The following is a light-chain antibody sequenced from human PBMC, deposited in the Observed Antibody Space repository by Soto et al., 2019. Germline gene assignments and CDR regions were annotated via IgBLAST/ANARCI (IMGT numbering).Light chain of an antibody. CDR1: QSISSW. CDR2: DAS. J-gene: IGKJ1*01. Sequence: GDRVTITCRASQSISSWLAWYQQKPGKAPKFLIYDASNLESGVPSRFSGSGSGTEFTLTITSLQPDDFATYYCQQYNSYPWTFGQGTTGDIK. V-gene: IGKV1-5*01. CDR3: QQYNSYPWT.